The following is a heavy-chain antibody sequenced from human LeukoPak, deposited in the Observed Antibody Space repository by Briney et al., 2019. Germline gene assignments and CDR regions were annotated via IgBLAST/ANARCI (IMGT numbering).Heavy chain of an antibody. D-gene: IGHD2-21*02. CDR1: SGSISSDY. Sequence: SETLSLTCTVSSGSISSDYWSWIRQPPGKGLEWIAFFSDSGSTTYNPSLKSRVTRSVDSSKNQFSLKLSSVTAADTSVYYCARLFCGGDCYRGNWFGPWGQGTLVTASS. V-gene: IGHV4-59*08. J-gene: IGHJ5*02. CDR3: ARLFCGGDCYRGNWFGP. CDR2: FSDSGST.